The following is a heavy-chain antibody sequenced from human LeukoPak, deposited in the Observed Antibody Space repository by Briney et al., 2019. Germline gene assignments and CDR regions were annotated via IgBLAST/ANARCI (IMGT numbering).Heavy chain of an antibody. J-gene: IGHJ4*02. CDR1: GFTFSSYG. CDR2: ISYDGSNK. V-gene: IGHV3-30*18. D-gene: IGHD3-3*01. CDR3: AKEGGTLEWLLFYDY. Sequence: GRSLRLSCAASGFTFSSYGMHWVRQAPGKGLEWVAVISYDGSNKYYADSVKGRFTISRDNSKNTLYLQMNSLRAEDTAVYYCAKEGGTLEWLLFYDYWGQGTLVTVSS.